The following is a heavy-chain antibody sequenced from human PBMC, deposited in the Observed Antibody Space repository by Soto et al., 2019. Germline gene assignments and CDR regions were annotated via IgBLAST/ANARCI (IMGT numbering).Heavy chain of an antibody. CDR2: IYPGDSDN. J-gene: IGHJ5*02. V-gene: IGHV5-51*01. CDR1: GYSFSSYW. Sequence: PGESMKISSKGCGYSFSSYWIGWVRQMPGKGLEWMGIIYPGDSDNRYSQSFQGQVTISADKSISTAYLQWSRLQASDTAMYYCPIAQRHVVSTDYSNPLFDPWGQGTQVTLFS. CDR3: PIAQRHVVSTDYSNPLFDP. D-gene: IGHD4-4*01.